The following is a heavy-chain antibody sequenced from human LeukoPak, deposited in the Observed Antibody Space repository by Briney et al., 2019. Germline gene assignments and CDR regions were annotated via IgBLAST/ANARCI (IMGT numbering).Heavy chain of an antibody. CDR2: ISGSGGST. Sequence: GGSLRLSCAASGFTFSSYAMSWVRQAPGKGLEWVSAISGSGGSTYYADSVKGRFTISRDNSKNTLYLQMNSLRAEDTAVYYCAKARRYSGYDAPTPYYYMDVWGKGTTVTVSS. V-gene: IGHV3-23*01. D-gene: IGHD5-12*01. CDR1: GFTFSSYA. J-gene: IGHJ6*03. CDR3: AKARRYSGYDAPTPYYYMDV.